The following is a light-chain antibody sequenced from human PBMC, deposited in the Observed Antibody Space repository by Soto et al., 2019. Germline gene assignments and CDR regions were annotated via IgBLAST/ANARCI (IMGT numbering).Light chain of an antibody. CDR1: QSVSSN. CDR2: GAS. J-gene: IGKJ4*01. V-gene: IGKV3-15*01. Sequence: DIPITQSPSTPYLSPLARATPLCRASQSVSSNLAWYQQKPGQAPRLLIYGASTRATGIPARFSGSGSGTDFTLTISRLEPEDFAVYYCQQYGRSLTFGGGTKVDIK. CDR3: QQYGRSLT.